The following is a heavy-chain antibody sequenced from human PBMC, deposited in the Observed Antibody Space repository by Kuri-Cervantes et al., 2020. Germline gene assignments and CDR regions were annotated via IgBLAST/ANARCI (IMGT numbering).Heavy chain of an antibody. Sequence: SVKVSCKASGGNFSSSTISWVRPAPGQGLEWMGRIIPILGIANYAQKFQGRVTITANKSTSIAYIELSSLRSEDTAGYYCAPGIWGKGRGWFDPWGQGTMVTVSS. V-gene: IGHV1-69*02. D-gene: IGHD3-16*01. J-gene: IGHJ5*02. CDR3: APGIWGKGRGWFDP. CDR2: IIPILGIA. CDR1: GGNFSSST.